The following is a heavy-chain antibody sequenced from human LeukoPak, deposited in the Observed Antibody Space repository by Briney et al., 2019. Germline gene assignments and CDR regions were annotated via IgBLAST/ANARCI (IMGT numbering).Heavy chain of an antibody. CDR3: ARLYLRELADY. D-gene: IGHD3-10*01. Sequence: SETLSLTCSVSGGSISSYYWSWIRQPPGKGLEWIGYIYYSGTTNYNRSLKSRVTISVDTSKNHFSLKLTSVTAADTAVYYCARLYLRELADYWGQGTLVTVSS. J-gene: IGHJ4*02. CDR1: GGSISSYY. CDR2: IYYSGTT. V-gene: IGHV4-59*08.